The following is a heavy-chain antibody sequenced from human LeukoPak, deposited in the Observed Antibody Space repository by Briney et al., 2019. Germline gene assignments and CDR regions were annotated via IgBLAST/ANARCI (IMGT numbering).Heavy chain of an antibody. V-gene: IGHV3-30*02. D-gene: IGHD6-19*01. J-gene: IGHJ2*01. CDR3: VRKMGLAGWYFDL. CDR1: AFAFSSHD. CDR2: IQYDGSYV. Sequence: GGSLRLSCAASAFAFSSHDMHWVRQAPGKGLEWVIFIQYDGSYVNYEASARGRFTISRDNSENTLYLQMNSLRADDTAVYYRVRKMGLAGWYFDLWGRGTLVTVSS.